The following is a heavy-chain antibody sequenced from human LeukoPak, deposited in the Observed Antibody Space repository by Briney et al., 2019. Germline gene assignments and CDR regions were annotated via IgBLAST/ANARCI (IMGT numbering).Heavy chain of an antibody. V-gene: IGHV4-30-4*01. CDR1: GGSISSGDYY. Sequence: ASQTLSLTRTVSGGSISSGDYYWSWIRQPPGKGLEWIGYIYYSWSTYYNPSLKSRVTISVDTSKNQFSLKLSSVTAADTAVYYCARVVGPDPTYYDFWSGYYGVFVFDYWGQGTLVTVSS. J-gene: IGHJ4*02. CDR2: IYYSWST. CDR3: ARVVGPDPTYYDFWSGYYGVFVFDY. D-gene: IGHD3-3*01.